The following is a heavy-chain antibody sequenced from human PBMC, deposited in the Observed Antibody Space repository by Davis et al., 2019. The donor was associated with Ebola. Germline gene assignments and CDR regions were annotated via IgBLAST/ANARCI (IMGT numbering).Heavy chain of an antibody. Sequence: GGPLRLSCAASGFTVSSNYMSWVRQAPGKGLEWVSVIYSGGSTYYADSVKGRFTISRDNAKNSLYLQMNSLRAEDTAVYYCARGPSTGNSFSYWGQGTLVTVSS. V-gene: IGHV3-66*01. J-gene: IGHJ4*02. CDR1: GFTVSSNY. CDR2: IYSGGST. CDR3: ARGPSTGNSFSY. D-gene: IGHD6-13*01.